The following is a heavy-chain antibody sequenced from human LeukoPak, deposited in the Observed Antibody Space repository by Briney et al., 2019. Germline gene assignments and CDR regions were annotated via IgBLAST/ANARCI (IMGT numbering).Heavy chain of an antibody. J-gene: IGHJ4*02. V-gene: IGHV3-15*01. Sequence: GGSLRLSCAASGFTFNNAWMSWVRQAPGKGLEWVGRIKSKTNDETTDYAAPVKGRFTISRDDSKNTLYLRMNSLKTEDTAVYYCTAGTGYSDHDYWGQGTLVTVSS. CDR1: GFTFNNAW. D-gene: IGHD5-12*01. CDR3: TAGTGYSDHDY. CDR2: IKSKTNDETT.